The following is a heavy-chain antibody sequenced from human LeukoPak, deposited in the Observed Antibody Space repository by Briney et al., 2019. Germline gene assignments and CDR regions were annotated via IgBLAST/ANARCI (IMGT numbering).Heavy chain of an antibody. CDR1: GYTFTSYY. Sequence: GASVKVSCKASGYTFTSYYMHWVRQAPGQGLEWMGIINPSGGSTSYAQKFQGRVTTTRDTSTSTVYMELSSLRSEDTAVYYCARVGYSSGWYSNYYGMDVWGQGTTVTVSS. CDR3: ARVGYSSGWYSNYYGMDV. J-gene: IGHJ6*02. D-gene: IGHD6-19*01. V-gene: IGHV1-46*01. CDR2: INPSGGST.